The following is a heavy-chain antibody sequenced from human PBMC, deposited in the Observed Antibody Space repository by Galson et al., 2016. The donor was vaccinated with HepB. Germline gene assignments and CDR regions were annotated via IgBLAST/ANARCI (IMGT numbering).Heavy chain of an antibody. Sequence: TLSLTCNVSGGSINSGASYWTWIRQHPGKGLEWIGYIFHTGSSYYNPSLQSRVTISIDTSNNEFSLDLRSVTAADTAIYYCARDSRIVGTTISWFDPWGQGALVIVSS. D-gene: IGHD1-26*01. V-gene: IGHV4-31*03. CDR3: ARDSRIVGTTISWFDP. CDR1: GGSINSGASY. CDR2: IFHTGSS. J-gene: IGHJ5*02.